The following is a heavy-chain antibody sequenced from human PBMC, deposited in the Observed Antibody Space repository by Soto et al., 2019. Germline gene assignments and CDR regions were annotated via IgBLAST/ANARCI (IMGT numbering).Heavy chain of an antibody. CDR2: IKQDGSEK. V-gene: IGHV3-7*03. Sequence: GGSLRLSCAASGFSFSTLWMSWVRQAPGKGLEWVANIKQDGSEKYYVDSVKGRFTISRDNAKNSLYLQMNSLRAEDTAVYYCARGSRGAVAGTVYYYGMDVWGQGTTVTVSS. D-gene: IGHD6-19*01. J-gene: IGHJ6*02. CDR3: ARGSRGAVAGTVYYYGMDV. CDR1: GFSFSTLW.